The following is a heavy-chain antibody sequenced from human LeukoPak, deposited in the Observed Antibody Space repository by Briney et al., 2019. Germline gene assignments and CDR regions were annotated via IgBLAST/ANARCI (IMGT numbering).Heavy chain of an antibody. CDR3: AKDLGYSSK. J-gene: IGHJ4*02. D-gene: IGHD6-13*01. CDR1: GFTLSSYG. CDR2: ISNDGSNK. Sequence: GWSLRLSCAASGFTLSSYGMHWVRQAPGKGLEWVAVISNDGSNKYYADPVKGRFTISRDNSKNALYLQMNSRRAEDTAVYCCAKDLGYSSKWGQGTLVTVSS. V-gene: IGHV3-30*18.